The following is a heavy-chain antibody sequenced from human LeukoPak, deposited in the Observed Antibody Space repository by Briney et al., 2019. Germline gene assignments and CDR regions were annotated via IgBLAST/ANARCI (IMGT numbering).Heavy chain of an antibody. Sequence: GGSLRLSCAASGFTFSSYSMNWARQAPGKGLEWVSSISSSSSYIYYADSVKGRFTISRDNAKNSLYLQMNSLRAEDTAVYYCARDKSITMVRGVINWFDPWGQGTLVTVSS. CDR2: ISSSSSYI. V-gene: IGHV3-21*01. D-gene: IGHD3-10*01. J-gene: IGHJ5*02. CDR3: ARDKSITMVRGVINWFDP. CDR1: GFTFSSYS.